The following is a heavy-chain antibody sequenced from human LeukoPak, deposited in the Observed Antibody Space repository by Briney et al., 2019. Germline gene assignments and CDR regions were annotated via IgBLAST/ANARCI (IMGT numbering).Heavy chain of an antibody. V-gene: IGHV3-7*01. J-gene: IGHJ4*02. Sequence: PGGSLRLSCAASGFIFRSYWMVWVRQAPGKGLEWVASIDEHGFKTYYAASVTGRFTISKDTAKNSLDLQMNSLRAEDTAVYYCARDGITCTRDYWGQGALVTASS. CDR3: ARDGITCTRDY. CDR1: GFIFRSYW. CDR2: IDEHGFKT. D-gene: IGHD1-7*01.